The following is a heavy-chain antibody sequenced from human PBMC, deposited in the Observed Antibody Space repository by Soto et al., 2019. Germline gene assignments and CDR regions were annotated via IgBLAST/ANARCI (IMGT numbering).Heavy chain of an antibody. CDR3: AKSLGDYDRPIDY. Sequence: HPGGSLRLSCATSGFSFSSYAMNWVRQAPGKGLEWVSAISGSGGTTYNAETVKGSFTIYRDNSKNTLYLQMSSLRAEDTAVYYCAKSLGDYDRPIDYWGQGTLVTVSS. CDR2: ISGSGGTT. CDR1: GFSFSSYA. J-gene: IGHJ4*02. V-gene: IGHV3-23*01. D-gene: IGHD4-17*01.